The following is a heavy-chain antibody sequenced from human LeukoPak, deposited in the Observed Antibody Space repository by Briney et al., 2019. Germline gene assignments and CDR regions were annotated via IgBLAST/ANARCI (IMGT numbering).Heavy chain of an antibody. D-gene: IGHD3-10*01. CDR1: GFTVSTNY. CDR3: ARIGELRPKDAFDI. Sequence: PGGSLRLSCAASGFTVSTNYMSWVRQAPGKGLEWVSVIYSGGSTYSADSVEGGFTISRDTSKNTLYLQMNSLRPESTAVYYCARIGELRPKDAFDIWGQGTMVTVSS. CDR2: IYSGGST. J-gene: IGHJ3*02. V-gene: IGHV3-53*01.